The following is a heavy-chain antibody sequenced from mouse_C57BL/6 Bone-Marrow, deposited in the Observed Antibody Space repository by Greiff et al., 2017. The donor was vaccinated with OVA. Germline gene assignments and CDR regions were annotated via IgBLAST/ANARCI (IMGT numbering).Heavy chain of an antibody. D-gene: IGHD1-1*01. J-gene: IGHJ4*01. CDR2: ISDGGSYT. CDR3: ARITTVYYARDY. V-gene: IGHV5-4*01. CDR1: GFTFSSYA. Sequence: DVQLVESGGGLVKPGGSLKLSCAASGFTFSSYAMSWVRQTPEKRLEWVATISDGGSYTYYPDNVQGRFTISRDNAKNNLYLQMSHLKSEDTAMYYSARITTVYYARDYWCRGTSVTVSS.